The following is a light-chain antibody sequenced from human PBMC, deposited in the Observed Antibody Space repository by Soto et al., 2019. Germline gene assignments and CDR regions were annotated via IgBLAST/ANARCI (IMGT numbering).Light chain of an antibody. CDR1: QSISSNY. V-gene: IGKV3-20*01. Sequence: EIVLTQSPGTLSLSPGERATLSCRASQSISSNYLAWYQQRPGQAPRLLIFGASYRATGIPDRFSGSGSGTDFTLTTSRLEPEDFAVYSCQQYSSSPPEFTFGPGTRVDSK. J-gene: IGKJ3*01. CDR3: QQYSSSPPEFT. CDR2: GAS.